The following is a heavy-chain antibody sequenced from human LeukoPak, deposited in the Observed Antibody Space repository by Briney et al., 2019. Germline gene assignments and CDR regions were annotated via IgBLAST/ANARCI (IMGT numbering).Heavy chain of an antibody. J-gene: IGHJ4*02. V-gene: IGHV1-8*01. CDR2: MNPNSGNT. D-gene: IGHD6-19*01. CDR3: TRGSSGRRDN. Sequence: ASVNVSCKASGYTFTSCDINWVRQATGQGLEWMGWMNPNSGNTRYGQSFQGRITMTRDISIGTAYMELSNLTSEDTAIYYCTRGSSGRRDNWGQGTLVTVSA. CDR1: GYTFTSCD.